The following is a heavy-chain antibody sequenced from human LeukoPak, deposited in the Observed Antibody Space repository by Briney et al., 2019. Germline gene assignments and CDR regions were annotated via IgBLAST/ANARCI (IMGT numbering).Heavy chain of an antibody. V-gene: IGHV3-15*01. J-gene: IGHJ5*02. Sequence: TGGSLRLSCPASGFTFSNAWMSWVRQAPGKGLEWVGRIKSKSDGETIDYAAPVQGRFSISRDDSKNTLYLQMNSLKTEDTAVYYCTTDMDRWGQGTLVIVSS. CDR1: GFTFSNAW. CDR3: TTDMDR. CDR2: IKSKSDGETI.